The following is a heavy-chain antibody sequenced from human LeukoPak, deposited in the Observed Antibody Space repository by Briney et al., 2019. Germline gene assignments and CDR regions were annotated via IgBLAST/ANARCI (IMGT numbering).Heavy chain of an antibody. Sequence: GGSLRLSCAASGFTFSSYVMHWVRQAPGKGLEWVAVISYDGSNKYYAGSVKGRFTISRDNSKNTLYLQMNSLRAEDTAVYYCAKDAVVGPAATFDYWGQGTLVTVSS. J-gene: IGHJ4*02. CDR2: ISYDGSNK. CDR1: GFTFSSYV. D-gene: IGHD2-2*01. V-gene: IGHV3-30*18. CDR3: AKDAVVGPAATFDY.